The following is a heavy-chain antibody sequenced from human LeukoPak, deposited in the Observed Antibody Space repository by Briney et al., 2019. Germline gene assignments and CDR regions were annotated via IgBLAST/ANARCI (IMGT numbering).Heavy chain of an antibody. Sequence: ASVEVSCKASGGTFSSYAINWVRQATGQGLEWMGWMNPNSGNTGYAQKFQGRVTMTRNTSISTAYMELSSLRSEDTAVYYCARGGGQDYYGSGSTIDYWGQGTLVTVSS. CDR3: ARGGGQDYYGSGSTIDY. CDR1: GGTFSSYA. CDR2: MNPNSGNT. D-gene: IGHD3-10*01. J-gene: IGHJ4*02. V-gene: IGHV1-8*02.